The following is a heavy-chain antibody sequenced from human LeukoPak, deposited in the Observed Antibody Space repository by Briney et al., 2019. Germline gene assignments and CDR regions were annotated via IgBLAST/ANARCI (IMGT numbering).Heavy chain of an antibody. J-gene: IGHJ6*03. CDR1: GGSISSGSYY. Sequence: SQTLSLTCTVSGGSISSGSYYWSWIRQPAGKGLEWIGRIYTSGSTNYNPSLKSRVTISVDTSKNQFSLKLSSVTAADTAVYYCARDQYYDFWSGYYYYYYMDVWGKGTTVTVSS. D-gene: IGHD3-3*01. CDR3: ARDQYYDFWSGYYYYYYMDV. V-gene: IGHV4-61*02. CDR2: IYTSGST.